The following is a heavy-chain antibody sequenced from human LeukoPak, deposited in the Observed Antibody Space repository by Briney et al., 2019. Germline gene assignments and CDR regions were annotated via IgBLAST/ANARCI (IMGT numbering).Heavy chain of an antibody. J-gene: IGHJ4*02. CDR2: ISWNSGSI. Sequence: GRSLRLSCAASGFTFDDYAMHWVRKAPGKGLERVSGISWNSGSIGYADSVKGRFTISRDNAKNSLYLQMNSLRAEDTALYYCASPYRGYSYGVAYWGQGTLVTVSS. CDR1: GFTFDDYA. D-gene: IGHD5-18*01. V-gene: IGHV3-9*01. CDR3: ASPYRGYSYGVAY.